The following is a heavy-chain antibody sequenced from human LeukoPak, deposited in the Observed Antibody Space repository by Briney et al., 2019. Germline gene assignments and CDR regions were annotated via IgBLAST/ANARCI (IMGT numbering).Heavy chain of an antibody. CDR1: GGSISSSSYY. Sequence: SETLSLTCTVSGGSISSSSYYWGWIRQPPGKGLEWIGSIYYSGSTYYNPSLKSRVTISVDTSKNQFSLKLSSVTAADTAVYYCARGYSSSWYSTYNWFDPWGQGTLVTVSS. CDR2: IYYSGST. V-gene: IGHV4-39*01. D-gene: IGHD6-13*01. CDR3: ARGYSSSWYSTYNWFDP. J-gene: IGHJ5*02.